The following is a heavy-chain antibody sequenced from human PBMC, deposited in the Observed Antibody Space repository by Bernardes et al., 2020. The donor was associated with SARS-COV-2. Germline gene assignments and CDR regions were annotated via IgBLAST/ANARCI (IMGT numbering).Heavy chain of an antibody. CDR3: AKGRDSGYLVPFDY. CDR2: IGGSGDRT. Sequence: LRLSCAASGFTFGSFAISWFSQIPGKGRKGVAGIGGSGDRTNYAGSVKGRFTISRDTSKSTLYLQMNSLRAEDTAVYYCAKGRDSGYLVPFDYWGQGTLVTVSS. J-gene: IGHJ4*02. CDR1: GFTFGSFA. D-gene: IGHD3-22*01. V-gene: IGHV3-23*01.